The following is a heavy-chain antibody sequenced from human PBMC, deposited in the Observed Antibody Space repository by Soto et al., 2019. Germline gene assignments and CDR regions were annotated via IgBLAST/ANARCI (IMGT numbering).Heavy chain of an antibody. CDR3: ARRGSGSYYDY. J-gene: IGHJ4*02. CDR1: GFTFSSYA. CDR2: ISGSGGST. D-gene: IGHD1-26*01. V-gene: IGHV3-23*01. Sequence: EVQLLESGGGLVQXGGSLRLSCAASGFTFSSYAMRWVRQAPGKGLEWVSAISGSGGSTYYADSVKGRFTVSRDTSKNTLYLQMNSLRAEDTAVYYCARRGSGSYYDYWGQGTLVTVSS.